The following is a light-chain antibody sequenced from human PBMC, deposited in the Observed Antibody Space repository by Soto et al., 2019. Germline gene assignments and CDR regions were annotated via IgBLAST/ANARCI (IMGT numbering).Light chain of an antibody. V-gene: IGLV2-14*01. Sequence: QSVLTQPASVSGSPGQSLTISCTGTSSDVGSYNYVSWYQQHPGKAPKLMIYEVSDRPSGISSRFSGSKSGNTASLTISGLQTEDEPDYYCSSYTSSSTLFGTGTKVTVL. J-gene: IGLJ1*01. CDR3: SSYTSSSTL. CDR1: SSDVGSYNY. CDR2: EVS.